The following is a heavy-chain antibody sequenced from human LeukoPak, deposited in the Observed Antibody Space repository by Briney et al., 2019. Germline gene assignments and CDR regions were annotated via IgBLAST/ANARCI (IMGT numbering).Heavy chain of an antibody. J-gene: IGHJ4*02. Sequence: GGSLRLSCAASGFTFGSFEMNWVRQAPGKGLEWVSYITGSASTIYYADSVKGRFTISRDNAKNSLYLQMNSLRAEDTAVYYSARSFFGVDIFDYWGQGTLVTVSS. CDR2: ITGSASTI. CDR3: ARSFFGVDIFDY. CDR1: GFTFGSFE. V-gene: IGHV3-48*03. D-gene: IGHD3-3*01.